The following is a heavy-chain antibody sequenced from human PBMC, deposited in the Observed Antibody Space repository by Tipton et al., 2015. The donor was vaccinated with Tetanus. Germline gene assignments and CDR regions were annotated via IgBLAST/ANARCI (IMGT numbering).Heavy chain of an antibody. V-gene: IGHV4-31*03. CDR2: IYSFGST. D-gene: IGHD1-26*01. CDR3: ARDQARGSRGWNYFDY. Sequence: TLSLTCTVSGGSISIGGYYWTWIRQRPGKGLEWIGDIYSFGSTYYHPSLKGRVTISMDTSKNQFSLDLNSVTAADTAVYYCARDQARGSRGWNYFDYWGQGALVTVSS. CDR1: GGSISIGGYY. J-gene: IGHJ4*02.